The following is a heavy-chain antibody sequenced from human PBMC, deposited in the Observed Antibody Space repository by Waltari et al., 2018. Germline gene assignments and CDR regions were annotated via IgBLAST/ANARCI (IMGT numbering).Heavy chain of an antibody. D-gene: IGHD2-15*01. CDR1: GFSFSSYE. J-gene: IGHJ4*02. CDR3: ARVRVVMGEGVY. Sequence: EVRLVESGGNLVQPGGSLRLSCAASGFSFSSYEMNWVRQAPGRGLEWVSYISSSGSTKYYADSVKGRVTISRDNAKNSLYLQMNSLRADDTAVYYCARVRVVMGEGVYWGQGTLVTVSS. V-gene: IGHV3-48*03. CDR2: ISSSGSTK.